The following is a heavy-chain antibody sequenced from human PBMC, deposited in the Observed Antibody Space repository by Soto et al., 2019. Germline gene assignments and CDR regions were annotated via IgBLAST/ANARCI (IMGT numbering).Heavy chain of an antibody. Sequence: PGGSLRLSCAASGVSFSNYGMHWVRQAPGKDLEWVAVISNGGTNQYYADSVKGRFTISRHNSNNTLYLQMNSLRTDDTAFYYCAKSLRNYDFWSGPWFDPWGQGTLVTVSS. CDR1: GVSFSNYG. V-gene: IGHV3-30*18. CDR3: AKSLRNYDFWSGPWFDP. CDR2: ISNGGTNQ. J-gene: IGHJ5*02. D-gene: IGHD3-3*01.